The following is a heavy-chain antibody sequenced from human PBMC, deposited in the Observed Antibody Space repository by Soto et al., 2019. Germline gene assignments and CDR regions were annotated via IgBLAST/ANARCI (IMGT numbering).Heavy chain of an antibody. CDR3: ARGGLGNYYNDY. V-gene: IGHV3-74*01. CDR2: IKSDGTIT. J-gene: IGHJ4*02. Sequence: EVQLVESGGGLVQPGGSLRLSCAASGFTFSRDWMHWVRQSPGKGLVWVSRIKSDGTITNYADSVKGRFTTSRDNAKNTVYLQLNSLTTEDTAVYYCARGGLGNYYNDYWGQGTLVTVSS. CDR1: GFTFSRDW. D-gene: IGHD3-10*01.